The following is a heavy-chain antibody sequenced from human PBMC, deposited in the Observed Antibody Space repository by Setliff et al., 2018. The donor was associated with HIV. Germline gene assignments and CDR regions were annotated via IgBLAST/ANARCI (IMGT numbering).Heavy chain of an antibody. CDR3: AREQFGGSYKSKVDY. D-gene: IGHD1-26*01. CDR1: NDSITYYY. J-gene: IGHJ4*02. V-gene: IGHV4-59*01. CDR2: IFDSENT. Sequence: PSETLSLTCSVSNDSITYYYWNWIRQPPGKGLEWIGNIFDSENTNYNPSLKSRVTMSVDTSKNQFSLKLSSVTAADTAVYYCAREQFGGSYKSKVDYWGQGTLVTVSS.